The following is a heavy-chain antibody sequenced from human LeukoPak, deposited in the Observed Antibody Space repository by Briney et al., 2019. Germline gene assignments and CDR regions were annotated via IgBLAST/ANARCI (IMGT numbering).Heavy chain of an antibody. Sequence: SETLSLTCTVSGGSISSYYWSWIRQPPGKGLEWIGYIYYSGSTNYSPSLKSRVTISVDTSKNQFSLKLSSVTAADTAVYYCARLRLLDYGMDVWGRETTVTVSS. J-gene: IGHJ6*02. CDR3: ARLRLLDYGMDV. V-gene: IGHV4-59*08. CDR1: GGSISSYY. CDR2: IYYSGST. D-gene: IGHD3-3*01.